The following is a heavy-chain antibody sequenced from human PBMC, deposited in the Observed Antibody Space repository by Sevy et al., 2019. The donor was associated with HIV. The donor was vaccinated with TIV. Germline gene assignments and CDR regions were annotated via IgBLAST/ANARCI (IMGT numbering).Heavy chain of an antibody. Sequence: GGSLRLSCKGTGFSLINYAIHWVRQAPGKGLEWVAVMTFDGSNQYYADSVKGRFTISRDTSTNTVYLQMTSQRADDSALYPCAKALSSTINTEDSFDTWGLGTMVTVSS. CDR1: GFSLINYA. CDR2: MTFDGSNQ. CDR3: AKALSSTINTEDSFDT. J-gene: IGHJ3*02. D-gene: IGHD1-26*01. V-gene: IGHV3-33*05.